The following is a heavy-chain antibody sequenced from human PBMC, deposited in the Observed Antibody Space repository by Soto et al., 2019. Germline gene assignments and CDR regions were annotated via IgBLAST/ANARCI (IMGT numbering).Heavy chain of an antibody. CDR2: VYWDDDK. Sequence: ITLEESGPTLVKPTETLTLTCTFSGFSLTTGVGVGWVRQPPGKALEWLALVYWDDDKHYTPSLMSRLTITKDISKCLVVLIMTNMDPVDTATYYCATLTADFWGPGTLVTVSS. CDR1: GFSLTTGVG. J-gene: IGHJ4*02. CDR3: ATLTADF. V-gene: IGHV2-5*02.